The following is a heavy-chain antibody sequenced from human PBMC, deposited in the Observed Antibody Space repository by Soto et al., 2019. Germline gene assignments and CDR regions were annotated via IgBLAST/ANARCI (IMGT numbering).Heavy chain of an antibody. CDR3: AKQTGPGSYYNVGSGVHLDY. D-gene: IGHD3-10*01. CDR2: ISFDGGNT. Sequence: QVQLVESGGGVVQPGRSLRLSCVASGFTFNNYGMHWVRQAPGKGLEWIVVISFDGGNTYYADSVKGRFTISRDNSKNTLYLQMTTLRAEDTAVYYCAKQTGPGSYYNVGSGVHLDYWGQGTLVTVSS. CDR1: GFTFNNYG. J-gene: IGHJ4*02. V-gene: IGHV3-30*18.